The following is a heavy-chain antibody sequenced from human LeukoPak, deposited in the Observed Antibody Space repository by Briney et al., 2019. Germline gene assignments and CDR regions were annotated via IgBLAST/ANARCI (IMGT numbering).Heavy chain of an antibody. CDR3: ARVRGVVDPPYFDY. J-gene: IGHJ4*02. Sequence: SETLSLTCVVSGASISSYYWSWIRQPPGKGLEWIGYIYYSGSTNYNPSLKSRVTISVDTSKNQFSLRLSSVTAADTAVYYCARVRGVVDPPYFDYWGQGTLVTVSS. V-gene: IGHV4-59*01. CDR2: IYYSGST. D-gene: IGHD3-22*01. CDR1: GASISSYY.